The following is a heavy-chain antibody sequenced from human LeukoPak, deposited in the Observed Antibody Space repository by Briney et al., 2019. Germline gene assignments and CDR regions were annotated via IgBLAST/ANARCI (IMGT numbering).Heavy chain of an antibody. Sequence: PGRSLRLSCAASGFTFSSYAMSWVRQAPGKGLEWVSYISSSSSTIYYADSVKGRFTISRDNAKNSLYLQMNSLRAEDTAVYYCARECGGDCYSGFDYWGQGTLVTVSS. J-gene: IGHJ4*02. CDR2: ISSSSSTI. CDR3: ARECGGDCYSGFDY. V-gene: IGHV3-48*04. CDR1: GFTFSSYA. D-gene: IGHD2-21*02.